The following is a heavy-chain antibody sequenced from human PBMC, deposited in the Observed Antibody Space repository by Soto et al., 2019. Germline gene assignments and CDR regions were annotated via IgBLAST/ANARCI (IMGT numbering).Heavy chain of an antibody. CDR3: ARQRREYYFDY. J-gene: IGHJ4*02. CDR2: VYYSGST. Sequence: SSETLSLTCGVSGGSISSSSYYWGWIRQPPGKGLEWIGTVYYSGSTYYNPSLKSRVTTSVDTSKNQFSLKLTSVTAADTAVYYCARQRREYYFDYWGQGTLVTVSS. D-gene: IGHD3-10*01. CDR1: GGSISSSSYY. V-gene: IGHV4-39*01.